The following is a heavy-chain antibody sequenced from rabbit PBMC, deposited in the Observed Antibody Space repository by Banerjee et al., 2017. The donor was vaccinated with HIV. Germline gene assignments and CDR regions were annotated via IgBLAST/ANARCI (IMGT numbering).Heavy chain of an antibody. CDR1: GFSFSSSYY. Sequence: QSLEESGGDLVKPGASLTLTCTASGFSFSSSYYMCWVRQAPGKGLEWIGYIYPGFGIRNYANSVKGRFTISSDNAQNTVFLQMTSLTASDTATYFCARAVDDDYGDYRVVYFNLWGQGTLVTVS. V-gene: IGHV1S40*01. CDR3: ARAVDDDYGDYRVVYFNL. CDR2: IYPGFGIR. D-gene: IGHD2-1*01. J-gene: IGHJ4*01.